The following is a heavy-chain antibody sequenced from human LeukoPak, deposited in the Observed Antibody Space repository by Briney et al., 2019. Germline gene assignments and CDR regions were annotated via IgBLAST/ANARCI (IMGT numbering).Heavy chain of an antibody. Sequence: SETLSLICAVYGGSFSGYYWSWIRQPPGKGLEWIGEINHSGSTNYNPSLKSRVTMSLDTSKNQFSLKLSSVTAADTAVYYCARDSGTTGEVKFDPWGQGTLVTVSS. V-gene: IGHV4-34*01. CDR1: GGSFSGYY. CDR3: ARDSGTTGEVKFDP. J-gene: IGHJ5*02. D-gene: IGHD3-10*01. CDR2: INHSGST.